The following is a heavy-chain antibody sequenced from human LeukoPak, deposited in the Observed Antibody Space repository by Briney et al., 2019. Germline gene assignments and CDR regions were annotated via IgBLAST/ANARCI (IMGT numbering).Heavy chain of an antibody. Sequence: SETLSLTCAVSGGSISSSNRWSWVRQPPGKGLEWIGEIYHSGSTNYNPSLKSRVTISVDASKNQFSLKLSSVTAADTAVYYCARGLMIVVVSWFDPWGQGTLVTVAS. CDR3: ARGLMIVVVSWFDP. CDR1: GGSISSSNR. D-gene: IGHD3-22*01. V-gene: IGHV4-4*02. CDR2: IYHSGST. J-gene: IGHJ5*02.